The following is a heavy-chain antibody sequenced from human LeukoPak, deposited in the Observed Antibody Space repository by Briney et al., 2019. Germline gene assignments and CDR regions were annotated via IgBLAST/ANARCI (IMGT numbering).Heavy chain of an antibody. CDR1: GGSISSYY. V-gene: IGHV4-59*01. D-gene: IGHD6-13*01. J-gene: IGHJ3*02. Sequence: PSETLSLTCTVSGGSISSYYWSWIRQPPGKGLEWIGYIYYSGSTNYNPSLKSRVTISVDTSKNQFSLKLSSVTAADTAVYYCAREGTGIAAPRRAFDIWGQGTMVTVSS. CDR2: IYYSGST. CDR3: AREGTGIAAPRRAFDI.